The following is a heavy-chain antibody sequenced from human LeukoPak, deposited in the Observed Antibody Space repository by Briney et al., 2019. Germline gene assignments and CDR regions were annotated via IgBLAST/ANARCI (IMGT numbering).Heavy chain of an antibody. J-gene: IGHJ5*02. CDR3: ARDRGYCSSTSCYPGHWFDP. CDR2: ISISGSTI. D-gene: IGHD2-2*01. CDR1: GFTFSDYY. Sequence: GRSLRLSCAASGFTFSDYYMSWIRQAPGKGLEWVLYISISGSTIYYADSVKGRFTISRDKAKNSLYLQMNSLRAEDTAVYYCARDRGYCSSTSCYPGHWFDPWGQGTLVTASS. V-gene: IGHV3-11*01.